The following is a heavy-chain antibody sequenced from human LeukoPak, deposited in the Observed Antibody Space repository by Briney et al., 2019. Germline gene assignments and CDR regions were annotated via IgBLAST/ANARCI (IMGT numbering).Heavy chain of an antibody. J-gene: IGHJ4*02. CDR1: GDSVSSNSAA. CDR2: TYYRSKWFN. D-gene: IGHD1-26*01. CDR3: TRSFSGYIDS. Sequence: SQTLSLTCGISGDSVSSNSAAWDWIRQSPSRGLEWLGRTYYRSKWFNGYAVSVKGRITINPDTSKNQFSLQLNSVTPEDTAVYYCTRSFSGYIDSWGQGTLVTVSS. V-gene: IGHV6-1*01.